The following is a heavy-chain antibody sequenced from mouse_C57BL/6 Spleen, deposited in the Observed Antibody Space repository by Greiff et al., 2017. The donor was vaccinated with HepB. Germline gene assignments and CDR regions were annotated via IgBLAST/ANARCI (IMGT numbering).Heavy chain of an antibody. Sequence: EVMLVESEGGLVQPGSSMKLSCTASGFTFSDYYMAWVRQVPEKGLEWVANINYDGSSTYYLDSLKSRFIISRDNAKNILYLQMSSLKSEDTATYYCARVGLRRGYFDVWGTGTTVTVSS. CDR2: INYDGSST. V-gene: IGHV5-16*01. J-gene: IGHJ1*03. CDR3: ARVGLRRGYFDV. CDR1: GFTFSDYY. D-gene: IGHD2-4*01.